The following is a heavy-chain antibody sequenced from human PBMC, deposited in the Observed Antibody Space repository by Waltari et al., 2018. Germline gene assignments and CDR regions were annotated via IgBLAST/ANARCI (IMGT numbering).Heavy chain of an antibody. CDR1: GFSFARLA. V-gene: IGHV3-30*18. J-gene: IGHJ4*02. D-gene: IGHD3-16*01. CDR3: AKDVEGELYYFDN. CDR2: VGFDGRNK. Sequence: VQLVESGGGVVQRGRSLSLSCEASGFSFARLALHCVGRSPGKGLDWVAVVGFDGRNKFYAESVKGRFTISRDNSKNTLYLQMESLRAEDTAIYYCAKDVEGELYYFDNWGQGTLVTVSS.